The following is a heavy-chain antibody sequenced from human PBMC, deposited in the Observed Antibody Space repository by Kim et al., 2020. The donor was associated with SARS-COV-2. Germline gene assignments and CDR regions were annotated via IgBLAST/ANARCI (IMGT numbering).Heavy chain of an antibody. CDR2: INHTGST. Sequence: SETLSLTCAVYGETFRGFSWNWIRQPPGKGLEWIGEINHTGSTNYNPSLKSRVTVSVDTSKNQFSLKLNSLTAADTAVYYCVREVHYFGSRRDPDAFDIWGQGTMVTVSS. D-gene: IGHD3-10*01. J-gene: IGHJ3*02. CDR3: VREVHYFGSRRDPDAFDI. V-gene: IGHV4-34*01. CDR1: GETFRGFS.